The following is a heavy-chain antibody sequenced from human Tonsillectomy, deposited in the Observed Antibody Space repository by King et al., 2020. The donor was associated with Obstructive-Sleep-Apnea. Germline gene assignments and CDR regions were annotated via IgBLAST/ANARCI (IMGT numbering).Heavy chain of an antibody. D-gene: IGHD5-18*01. Sequence: QLVQSGEGLVQPGGSRGLSFAASEFPFSTYAIHWSRRPPARGRGGGAFISHDGSQKCYADSGKGRFTISRDISENTLYLQINSLRTEDTAVYYCTRGMGGYSSYNFDYWGQGTLATVSS. J-gene: IGHJ4*02. CDR2: ISHDGSQK. CDR3: TRGMGGYSSYNFDY. V-gene: IGHV3-30*04. CDR1: EFPFSTYA.